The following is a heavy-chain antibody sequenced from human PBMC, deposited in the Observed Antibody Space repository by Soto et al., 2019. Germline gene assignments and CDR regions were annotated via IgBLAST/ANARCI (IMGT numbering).Heavy chain of an antibody. CDR3: ARRYGYYFDY. V-gene: IGHV4-59*08. J-gene: IGHJ4*02. CDR2: IYYSGST. D-gene: IGHD4-17*01. Sequence: SETLSLTCTVSGGSISSHYWSWIRQPPGKGLEWIGYIYYSGSTNYNPSLKSRVTISVDTSKNQLSLKLSSVTAADTAVYYCARRYGYYFDYWGQGTLVTVSS. CDR1: GGSISSHY.